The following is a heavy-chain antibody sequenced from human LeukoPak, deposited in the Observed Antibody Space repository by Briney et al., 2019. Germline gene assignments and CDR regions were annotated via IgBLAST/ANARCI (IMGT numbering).Heavy chain of an antibody. Sequence: GGSLRLSCAASGFTFSTYAMHWVRQAPGKGLEWVAVISYDGSNKYYADSVKGRFTISRDNAKNSLYLQMNSLRAEDTAVYYCARWKSLGRGSGWPFDDWGQGTLVTVSS. D-gene: IGHD6-19*01. CDR1: GFTFSTYA. V-gene: IGHV3-30-3*01. J-gene: IGHJ4*02. CDR2: ISYDGSNK. CDR3: ARWKSLGRGSGWPFDD.